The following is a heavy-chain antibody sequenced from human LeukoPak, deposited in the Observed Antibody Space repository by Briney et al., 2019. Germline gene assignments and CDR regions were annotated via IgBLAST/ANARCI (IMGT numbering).Heavy chain of an antibody. CDR2: ISYDGSNK. D-gene: IGHD3-3*01. CDR3: ARDRDFDWFDY. V-gene: IGHV3-30*14. Sequence: SGGSLRLSCAASGFTFSSYAMHWIRQAPGKGLEWVAVISYDGSNKYYADSVKGRFTISRDNSKNTLYLQMNSLRAEDTAVYYCARDRDFDWFDYWGQGTLVTVSS. J-gene: IGHJ5*01. CDR1: GFTFSSYA.